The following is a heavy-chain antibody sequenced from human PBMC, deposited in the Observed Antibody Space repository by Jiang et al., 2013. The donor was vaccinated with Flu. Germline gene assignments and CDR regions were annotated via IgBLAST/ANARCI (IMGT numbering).Heavy chain of an antibody. D-gene: IGHD1-26*01. J-gene: IGHJ1*01. CDR2: IYTSGST. V-gene: IGHV4-4*07. CDR3: ARDIVGATTRNEYFQH. Sequence: GPGLVKPSETLSLTCTVSGGSISSYYWSWIRQPAGKGLEWIGRIYTSGSTNYNPSLKSRVTMSVDTSKNQFSLKLSSVTAADTAVYYCARDIVGATTRNEYFQHWGQGTLVTVSS. CDR1: GGSISSYY.